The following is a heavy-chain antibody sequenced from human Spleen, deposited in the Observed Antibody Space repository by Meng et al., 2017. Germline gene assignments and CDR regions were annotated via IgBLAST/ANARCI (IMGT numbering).Heavy chain of an antibody. CDR2: INAGNGNT. CDR1: GYTFTSYA. V-gene: IGHV1-3*01. D-gene: IGHD2/OR15-2a*01. J-gene: IGHJ5*02. CDR3: ARMGLKYFDP. Sequence: VQSGAGVKKPGAYVKCACKASGYTFTSYAMHWVRQAPGQRLEWMGWINAGNGNTKYSPKFQGRVTITRDTSASTAYMELSSLRSEDTAVYYCARMGLKYFDPWGQGTLVTVSS.